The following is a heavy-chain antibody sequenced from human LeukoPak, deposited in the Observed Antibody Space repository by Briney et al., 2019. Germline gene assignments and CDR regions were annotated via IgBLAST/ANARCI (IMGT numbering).Heavy chain of an antibody. CDR2: IYTSGST. V-gene: IGHV4-4*09. D-gene: IGHD4-11*01. Sequence: PSETLSLTCTVSGGSISSYYWSWIRQPPGKGLEWIGYIYTSGSTNYNPSLKSRVTISVDMSKNQFSLKLSSVTAADTAVYYCARHLDYSNAAMVYYYYMDVWGKGTTVTVSS. J-gene: IGHJ6*03. CDR1: GGSISSYY. CDR3: ARHLDYSNAAMVYYYYMDV.